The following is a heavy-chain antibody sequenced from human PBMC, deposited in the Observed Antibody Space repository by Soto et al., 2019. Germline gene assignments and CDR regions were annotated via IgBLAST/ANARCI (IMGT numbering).Heavy chain of an antibody. CDR1: GGSISTYY. D-gene: IGHD3-16*01. V-gene: IGHV4-59*01. J-gene: IGHJ3*02. CDR3: ARGRITPGGVVDAFHT. Sequence: SETLSLTCTVSGGSISTYYWSWIRQPPGKGLEWIGYIYYTGSTNYNPSLKSRVTISTDTSKNQISLKLSSLTAADTAVYYCARGRITPGGVVDAFHTWGQGTMVTVSS. CDR2: IYYTGST.